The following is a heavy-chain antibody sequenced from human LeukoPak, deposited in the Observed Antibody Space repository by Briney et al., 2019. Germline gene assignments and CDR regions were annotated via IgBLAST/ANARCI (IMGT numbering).Heavy chain of an antibody. V-gene: IGHV1-69*04. Sequence: SVKVSCRASGGTFSSYAISWVRQAPGQGLEWMGRIIPILGIANYAQKFQGRVTITADKSTSTAYMELSSLRSEDTAVYYCARDSAYYYDSSGYLPQFGYWGQGTLVTVSS. D-gene: IGHD3-22*01. CDR2: IIPILGIA. J-gene: IGHJ4*02. CDR1: GGTFSSYA. CDR3: ARDSAYYYDSSGYLPQFGY.